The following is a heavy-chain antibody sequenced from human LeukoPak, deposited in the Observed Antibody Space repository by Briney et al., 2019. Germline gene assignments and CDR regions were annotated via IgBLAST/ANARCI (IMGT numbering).Heavy chain of an antibody. CDR2: IIPILGIA. D-gene: IGHD4-17*01. Sequence: ASVKVSCKASGYTFTSYAISWVRQAPGQGLEWMGRIIPILGIANYAQKFQGRVTITADKSTSTAYMELSSLRSEDTAVYYCARQTTSYYFDYWGQGTLVTVSS. J-gene: IGHJ4*02. CDR3: ARQTTSYYFDY. V-gene: IGHV1-69*04. CDR1: GYTFTSYA.